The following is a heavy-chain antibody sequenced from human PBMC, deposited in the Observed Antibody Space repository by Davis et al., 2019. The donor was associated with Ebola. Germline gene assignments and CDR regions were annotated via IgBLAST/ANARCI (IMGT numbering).Heavy chain of an antibody. CDR3: ARVGTYYYYGMDV. CDR2: IIPIFGTA. CDR1: GGTFSSYA. Sequence: SVKVSCKASGGTFSSYAISWVRQAPGQGLEWMGGIIPIFGTANYAQKFQGRVTITADKSTSTAYMELSSLRSEDTAVYYCARVGTYYYYGMDVWGQGTTVTVSS. D-gene: IGHD1-1*01. J-gene: IGHJ6*02. V-gene: IGHV1-69*06.